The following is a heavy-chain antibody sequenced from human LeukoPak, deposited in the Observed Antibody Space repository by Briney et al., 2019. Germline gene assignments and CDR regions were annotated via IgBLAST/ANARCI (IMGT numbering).Heavy chain of an antibody. V-gene: IGHV4-34*01. CDR2: ISHSGTS. J-gene: IGHJ5*01. CDR3: ARGSPKLDS. CDR1: GGSFSGYY. Sequence: SETLSLTCAVYGGSFSGYYWSWIRQPPGKGLEWIGEISHSGTSNYNPALKSRVTMSVDPSKNQISLNLISVTAADTAVYYCARGSPKLDSWGRGTLVSVSS.